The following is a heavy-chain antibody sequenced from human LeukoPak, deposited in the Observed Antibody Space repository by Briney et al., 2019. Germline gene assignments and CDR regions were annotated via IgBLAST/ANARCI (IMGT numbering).Heavy chain of an antibody. V-gene: IGHV4-59*01. J-gene: IGHJ4*02. D-gene: IGHD2-15*01. CDR2: IYYAGRT. CDR1: GGSISGFY. Sequence: SENLSLTCTVSGGSISGFYWNWIRQPPGKGLEWIGFIYYAGRTNYSPSLKSRVAISLDTSKNQFSLKLSSVTAADTAVYYCVTESPYSSGGTTTRYNQGFDYWGQGTLVTVSS. CDR3: VTESPYSSGGTTTRYNQGFDY.